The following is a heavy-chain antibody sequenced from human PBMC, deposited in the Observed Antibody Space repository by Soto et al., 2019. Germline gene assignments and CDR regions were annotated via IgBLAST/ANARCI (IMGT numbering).Heavy chain of an antibody. CDR1: GFTLSPSVAV. V-gene: IGHV2-5*01. D-gene: IGHD6-13*01. CDR3: AHRGYSSSWPNWFDP. J-gene: IGHJ5*02. CDR2: IYWNDDK. Sequence: GSRPPLVNPTHTLTMTCTLSGFTLSPSVAVVGWVRHPPGKALEWLALIYWNDDKRYSPSLKSRLTITKDTSKNQVVLTMTNMDPVDTATYYCAHRGYSSSWPNWFDPWRQGNLVTVCS.